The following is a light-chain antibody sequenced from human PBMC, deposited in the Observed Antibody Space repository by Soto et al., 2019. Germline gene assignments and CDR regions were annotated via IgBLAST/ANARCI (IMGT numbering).Light chain of an antibody. J-gene: IGLJ2*01. CDR1: SSYVGGYNY. Sequence: QSALTQPASVSGSPGQSIIISCTGTSSYVGGYNYVSWYQQHPGKAPKLMIYDVSNRPSGVSNRFPGSKSGNTASLTISGLQAEDEADYYCSSYTSSSPLVVFGGGTPLTVL. CDR2: DVS. V-gene: IGLV2-14*01. CDR3: SSYTSSSPLVV.